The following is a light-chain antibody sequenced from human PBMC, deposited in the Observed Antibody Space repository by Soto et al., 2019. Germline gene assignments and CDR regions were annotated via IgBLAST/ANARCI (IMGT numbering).Light chain of an antibody. J-gene: IGKJ1*01. CDR2: VAS. CDR3: QQSYTTPRT. Sequence: DIQMTQSPSSLSASVGDRVTITCRASQSISGYLNWYQQRPGKAPNLLIYVASSLQSGVPSRFSGSGSRTDFTLTISSLQPEDFATYYCQQSYTTPRTFGQGTKVEIK. V-gene: IGKV1-39*01. CDR1: QSISGY.